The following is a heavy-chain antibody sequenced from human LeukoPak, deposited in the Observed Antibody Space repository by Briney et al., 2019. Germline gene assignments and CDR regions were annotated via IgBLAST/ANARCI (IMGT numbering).Heavy chain of an antibody. D-gene: IGHD3-22*01. CDR3: ARAEGGGSSGYYYPGNY. Sequence: GGSLRLSCAASGFTFSSYGMHWVRQAPGKGLEWVAVIWYDGSNKYYADSVKGRFTISRDNSKNTLYLQMNSLRAEDTAVYYCARAEGGGSSGYYYPGNYWGQGTLVTVSS. CDR1: GFTFSSYG. V-gene: IGHV3-33*01. CDR2: IWYDGSNK. J-gene: IGHJ4*02.